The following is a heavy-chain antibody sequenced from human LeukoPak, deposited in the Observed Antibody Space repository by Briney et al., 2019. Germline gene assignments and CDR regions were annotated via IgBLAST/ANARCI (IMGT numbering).Heavy chain of an antibody. D-gene: IGHD2-15*01. CDR3: ATHSRGGSMDWFDP. CDR2: IYHSGRT. CDR1: GYSISNGYY. Sequence: SETLSLTCTVSGYSISNGYYCGWMRQPPGKGLEWIGSIYHSGRTHYNPSLKSRVIISVDTSKNYFSLKLSSVTAADTAVYYCATHSRGGSMDWFDPWGQGTLVTVSS. V-gene: IGHV4-38-2*02. J-gene: IGHJ5*02.